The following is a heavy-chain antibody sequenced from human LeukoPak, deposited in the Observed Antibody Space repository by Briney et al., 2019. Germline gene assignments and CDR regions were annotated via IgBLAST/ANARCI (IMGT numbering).Heavy chain of an antibody. Sequence: GASVKVSCKASGYTFTSYYMHWVRQAPGQGLEWMGWINPNSGGTNYAQKFQGRVTMTRDTSISTAYMELSRLRSDDTAVYYCARGGYSGYDKGGDFDYWGQGTLVIVSS. CDR2: INPNSGGT. V-gene: IGHV1-2*02. CDR1: GYTFTSYY. J-gene: IGHJ4*02. CDR3: ARGGYSGYDKGGDFDY. D-gene: IGHD5-12*01.